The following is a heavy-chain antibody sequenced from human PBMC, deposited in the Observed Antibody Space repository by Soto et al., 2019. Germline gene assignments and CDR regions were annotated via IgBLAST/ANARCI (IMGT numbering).Heavy chain of an antibody. CDR3: AAIVATTQAGY. V-gene: IGHV4-34*01. D-gene: IGHD5-12*01. Sequence: QVQLQKWGAGLLKPSETLSLTCAVYGGSFSGYYWSWIRQPPGKGLEWIGEINHSGSTNYNPSLKSRVTISVDTSKNQFSLKLSSVTAADTAVYYCAAIVATTQAGYWGQGTLVTVSS. CDR2: INHSGST. J-gene: IGHJ4*02. CDR1: GGSFSGYY.